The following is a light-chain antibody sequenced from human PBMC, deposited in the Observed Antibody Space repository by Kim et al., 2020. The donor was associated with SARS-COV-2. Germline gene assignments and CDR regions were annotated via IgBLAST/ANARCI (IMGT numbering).Light chain of an antibody. Sequence: ASVGDRVTITCRASQSITRWVAWYQQKPGKAPKLLISDASTLQGGVPSRFSGSGSGTEFTLTITSLQPDDFATYYCQQYNLYPLTFGGGTKVDIK. J-gene: IGKJ4*01. CDR3: QQYNLYPLT. V-gene: IGKV1-5*01. CDR1: QSITRW. CDR2: DAS.